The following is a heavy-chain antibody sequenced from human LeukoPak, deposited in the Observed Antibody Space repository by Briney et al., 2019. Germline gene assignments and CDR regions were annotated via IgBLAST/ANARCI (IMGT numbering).Heavy chain of an antibody. J-gene: IGHJ6*03. D-gene: IGHD3-3*01. Sequence: PSETLSLTCAVYGGSFSGYYWSWIRQPPGKGLEWIGEINHSGSTNYNPSLKSRVTISVDTSKNQFSLKLSSVTAADTAVYYCARGARAPCYDFWSGYYSTNTYYMDVWGKGTTVTASS. CDR1: GGSFSGYY. CDR3: ARGARAPCYDFWSGYYSTNTYYMDV. CDR2: INHSGST. V-gene: IGHV4-34*01.